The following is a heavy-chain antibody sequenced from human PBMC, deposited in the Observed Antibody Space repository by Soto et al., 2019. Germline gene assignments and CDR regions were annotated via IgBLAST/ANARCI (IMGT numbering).Heavy chain of an antibody. CDR3: ASNRDIVVVPAAILDYYYYMDV. D-gene: IGHD2-2*02. CDR1: GGTFSSYA. Sequence: ASVKVSCKASGGTFSSYAISWVRQAPGQGLEWMGGIIPIFGTANYAQKFQGRVTITADESTSTAYMELSSLRSEDTAVYYCASNRDIVVVPAAILDYYYYMDVWGKGTTVTVSS. CDR2: IIPIFGTA. J-gene: IGHJ6*03. V-gene: IGHV1-69*13.